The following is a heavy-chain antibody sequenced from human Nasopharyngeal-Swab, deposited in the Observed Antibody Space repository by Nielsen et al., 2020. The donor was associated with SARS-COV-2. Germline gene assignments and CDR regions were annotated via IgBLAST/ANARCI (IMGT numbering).Heavy chain of an antibody. Sequence: SETLSLTCTVSGYSISSGYYWGWIRQPPGKGLEWIGSMYHSGSTYYNPSLKSRVTISVDTSKNQFSLKLSSVTAADTAVYYCARVGARDYVWGSYRPNPGGYWGQGTLVTVSS. J-gene: IGHJ4*02. V-gene: IGHV4-38-2*02. CDR2: MYHSGST. CDR3: ARVGARDYVWGSYRPNPGGY. D-gene: IGHD3-16*02. CDR1: GYSISSGYY.